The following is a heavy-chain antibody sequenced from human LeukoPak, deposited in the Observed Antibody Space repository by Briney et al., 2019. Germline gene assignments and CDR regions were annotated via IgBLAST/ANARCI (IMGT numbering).Heavy chain of an antibody. CDR3: AKDITMIVDFDY. V-gene: IGHV3-30*18. CDR2: ISYDGSNK. D-gene: IGHD3-22*01. Sequence: GGSLRLSCAASGFTFSSYGMHWVRQAPGKGLEWLAVISYDGSNKYYADSVKGRFTISRDNSKNTLYLQMNSLRAEDTAVYYCAKDITMIVDFDYWGQGTLVTVSS. J-gene: IGHJ4*02. CDR1: GFTFSSYG.